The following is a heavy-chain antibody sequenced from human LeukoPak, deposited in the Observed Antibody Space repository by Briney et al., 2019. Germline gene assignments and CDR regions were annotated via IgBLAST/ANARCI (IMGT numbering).Heavy chain of an antibody. J-gene: IGHJ4*02. V-gene: IGHV1-24*01. CDR1: GYTLTELS. CDR3: ARGSPYYYGSGIPGY. D-gene: IGHD3-10*01. Sequence: ASVKVSCKVSGYTLTELSMHWVRQAPGKGLEWMGGFDPEDGETIYAQKFQGRVTMTEDTSTDTAYMELSSLRSEDTAVYYCARGSPYYYGSGIPGYWGQGTLVTVSS. CDR2: FDPEDGET.